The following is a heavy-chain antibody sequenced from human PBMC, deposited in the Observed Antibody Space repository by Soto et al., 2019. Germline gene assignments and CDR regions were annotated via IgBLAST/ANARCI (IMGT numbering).Heavy chain of an antibody. D-gene: IGHD2-21*02. CDR1: GFPFTSYG. V-gene: IGHV1-18*04. CDR3: ARVACGDCYYFDY. J-gene: IGHJ4*02. CDR2: ISAYNGNT. Sequence: ASVKVSCKTSGFPFTSYGISWVRQAPGQGLAWMGWISAYNGNTNYAQKLQGRVTMTRNTSISTAYMELSSLRSEDTAVYYCARVACGDCYYFDYWGQGTLVTVSS.